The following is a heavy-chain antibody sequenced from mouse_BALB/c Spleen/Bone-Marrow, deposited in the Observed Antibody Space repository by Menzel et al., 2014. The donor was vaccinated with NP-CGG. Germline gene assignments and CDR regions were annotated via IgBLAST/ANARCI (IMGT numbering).Heavy chain of an antibody. CDR1: GFTFSDYY. CDR2: ISNGGGSST. J-gene: IGHJ3*01. V-gene: IGHV5-12*02. CDR3: ASPGTY. D-gene: IGHD4-1*01. Sequence: EVMLVESGGGLVQPGGSLKLSCATSGFTFSDYYMYWVRQTPEKRLEWVAYISNGGGSSTYYPDTVKGRFTISRDNAKNTPYLQMSRLKSEDTAMYYCASPGTYWGQGTLVTVSA.